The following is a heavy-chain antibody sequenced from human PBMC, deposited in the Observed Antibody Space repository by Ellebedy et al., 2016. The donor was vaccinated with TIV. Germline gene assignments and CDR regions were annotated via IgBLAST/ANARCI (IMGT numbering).Heavy chain of an antibody. Sequence: GESLKISXAASGFTFSSYGMHWVRQAPGKGLEWVAVISYDGSNKYYADSVKGRFTISRDNSKNTLYLQMNSLRAEDTAVYYCAKDRWELLGYFDYWGQGTLVTVSS. CDR2: ISYDGSNK. J-gene: IGHJ4*02. V-gene: IGHV3-30*18. CDR1: GFTFSSYG. D-gene: IGHD1-26*01. CDR3: AKDRWELLGYFDY.